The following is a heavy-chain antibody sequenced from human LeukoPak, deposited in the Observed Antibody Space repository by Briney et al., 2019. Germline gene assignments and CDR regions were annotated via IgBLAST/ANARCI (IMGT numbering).Heavy chain of an antibody. J-gene: IGHJ4*02. CDR3: AKSSAYSSSWYYFDY. Sequence: GGSLRLSCAASGFTFSSYEMNWVRQAPGKGLEWVSGISPSGDITYYADSVKGRFTISRDNSKNTVYLQMDSLRFEDAAVYYCAKSSAYSSSWYYFDYWGQGTLVTVSS. CDR2: ISPSGDIT. D-gene: IGHD6-13*01. V-gene: IGHV3-23*01. CDR1: GFTFSSYE.